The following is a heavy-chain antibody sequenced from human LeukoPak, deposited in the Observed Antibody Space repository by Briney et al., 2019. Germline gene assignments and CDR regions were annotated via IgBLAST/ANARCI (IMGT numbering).Heavy chain of an antibody. J-gene: IGHJ5*02. V-gene: IGHV3-48*04. CDR1: GFTFSSYS. CDR2: ISSSSSTI. CDR3: ASGYYDFGNWFDP. Sequence: PGGSLRLSCAASGFTFSSYSMNWVRQAPGKGLEWVSYISSSSSTIYYADSVKGRFTISRDNAKNSLWLQMNSLRAEDTAVYYCASGYYDFGNWFDPWGQGTLVTVSS. D-gene: IGHD3-3*01.